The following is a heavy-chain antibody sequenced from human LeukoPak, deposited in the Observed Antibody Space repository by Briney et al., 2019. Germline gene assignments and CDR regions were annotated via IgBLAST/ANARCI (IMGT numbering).Heavy chain of an antibody. CDR3: ATDRDNSDWQKRFDS. V-gene: IGHV3-7*01. J-gene: IGHJ4*02. Sequence: GGSLRLSCAASGFTFSTYWMNWYRQAPGKGLEWVGNINQDASEINYVDSVRGRFTISRDNAKNSLHLQMNSLRAEDTAVCYCATDRDNSDWQKRFDSWGQGTLVTVSS. CDR1: GFTFSTYW. CDR2: INQDASEI. D-gene: IGHD2-21*02.